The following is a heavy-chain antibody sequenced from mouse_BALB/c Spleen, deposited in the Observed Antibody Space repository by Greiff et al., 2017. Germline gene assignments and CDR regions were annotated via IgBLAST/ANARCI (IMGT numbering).Heavy chain of an antibody. CDR2: IYPGNSDT. CDR3: TRPPYYGSSLFAY. V-gene: IGHV1-5*01. Sequence: VQLQQSGTVLARPGASVKMSCKASGYTFTSYWMHWVKQRPGQGLEWIGAIYPGNSDTSYNQKFKGKAKLTAVTSTSTAYMELSSLTNEDSAVYYCTRPPYYGSSLFAYWGQGTLVTVSA. D-gene: IGHD1-1*01. J-gene: IGHJ3*01. CDR1: GYTFTSYW.